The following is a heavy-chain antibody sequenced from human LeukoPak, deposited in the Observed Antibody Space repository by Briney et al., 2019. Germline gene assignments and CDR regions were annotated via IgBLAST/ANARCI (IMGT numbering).Heavy chain of an antibody. CDR1: GFTFSSYS. D-gene: IGHD2-2*01. CDR3: ARDTVVVRYENWFDP. CDR2: TSSSSSYI. Sequence: PGGSLRLSCAASGFTFSSYSMNWVRQAPGKGLEWVSSTSSSSSYIYYADSVKGRFTISRDNAKNSLYLQMNSLRAEDTAVYYCARDTVVVRYENWFDPWGQGTLVTVSS. J-gene: IGHJ5*02. V-gene: IGHV3-21*01.